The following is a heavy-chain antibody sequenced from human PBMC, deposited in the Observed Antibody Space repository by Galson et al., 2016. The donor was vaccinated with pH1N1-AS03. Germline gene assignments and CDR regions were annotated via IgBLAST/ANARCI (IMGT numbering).Heavy chain of an antibody. D-gene: IGHD3-10*01. CDR1: GYTFSNYA. CDR3: ARGGDHASY. V-gene: IGHV1-18*01. J-gene: IGHJ4*02. CDR2: ISVYTGKT. Sequence: SVKVSCKASGYTFSNYAFSWLRQTPGQGLEWMGWISVYTGKTDYAEKFQESVTMTRQISTTTAYLELRSLRSDDTAVYYCARGGDHASYWGQGTLVTVSS.